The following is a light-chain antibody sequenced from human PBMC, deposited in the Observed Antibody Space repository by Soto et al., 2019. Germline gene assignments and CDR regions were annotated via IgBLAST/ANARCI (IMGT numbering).Light chain of an antibody. Sequence: QSALTQPASVSGSPGQSITISCTGTSSDVGGYNYVSWYQPHPGKAPKLMIYDVSNRPSGVSNRFSGSKSGNTASLTISGLQAEDEADYYCSSYTGSSVVFGGGTKLTVL. CDR1: SSDVGGYNY. CDR2: DVS. CDR3: SSYTGSSVV. J-gene: IGLJ2*01. V-gene: IGLV2-14*01.